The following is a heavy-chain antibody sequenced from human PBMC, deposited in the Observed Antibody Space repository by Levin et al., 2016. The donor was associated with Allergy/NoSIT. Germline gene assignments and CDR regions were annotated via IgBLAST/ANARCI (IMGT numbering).Heavy chain of an antibody. J-gene: IGHJ3*02. V-gene: IGHV4-31*03. CDR2: IYYSGTT. CDR1: GGSISSSGYY. D-gene: IGHD6-19*01. Sequence: SETLSLTCTVSGGSISSSGYYWNWIRQHPGKGLEWIGYIYYSGTTYYNPSLRSRVTISVDTSKNQFSLKLSSLTAADTAVYYCAQGREQWPLSAFDIWGQGTMVTVSS. CDR3: AQGREQWPLSAFDI.